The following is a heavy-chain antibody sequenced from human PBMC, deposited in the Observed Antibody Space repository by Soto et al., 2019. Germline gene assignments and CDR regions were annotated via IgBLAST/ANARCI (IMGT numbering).Heavy chain of an antibody. Sequence: KGLEWIGYIYYSGSTNYNPSLKSRVTISVDTSKNQFSLKLSSVTAADTAVYYCARVAHYDFWSGSRGYFDYWGQGTLVTVSS. V-gene: IGHV4-59*01. CDR2: IYYSGST. J-gene: IGHJ4*02. CDR3: ARVAHYDFWSGSRGYFDY. D-gene: IGHD3-3*01.